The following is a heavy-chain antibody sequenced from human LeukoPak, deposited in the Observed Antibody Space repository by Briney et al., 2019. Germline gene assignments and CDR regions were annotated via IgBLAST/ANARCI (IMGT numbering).Heavy chain of an antibody. J-gene: IGHJ5*02. V-gene: IGHV3-11*01. D-gene: IGHD5-24*01. CDR3: AGDSHGYNWFDP. Sequence: GGSLRLSCVASGFTFSDYYMGWIRQAPGKGLEWVSYITSSGSAKHYADSVKGRFTISRDNAKNLLYLQMNSLRAEDTAVYYCAGDSHGYNWFDPWGHGTLVTVSS. CDR1: GFTFSDYY. CDR2: ITSSGSAK.